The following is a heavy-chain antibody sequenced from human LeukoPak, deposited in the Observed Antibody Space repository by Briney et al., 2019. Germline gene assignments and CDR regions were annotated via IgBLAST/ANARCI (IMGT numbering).Heavy chain of an antibody. J-gene: IGHJ4*02. CDR2: IYYSGST. CDR1: GGSISSGGYY. CDR3: ARGPPVYYGSGSPFDY. D-gene: IGHD3-10*01. Sequence: SETLSLTCTVSGGSISSGGYYWSWIRQHPGKGLEWIGYIYYSGSTYYNPSLKSRVTISVDTSKNQFSLKLSSVTAADTAVYYCARGPPVYYGSGSPFDYWAQGTLVTVSS. V-gene: IGHV4-31*03.